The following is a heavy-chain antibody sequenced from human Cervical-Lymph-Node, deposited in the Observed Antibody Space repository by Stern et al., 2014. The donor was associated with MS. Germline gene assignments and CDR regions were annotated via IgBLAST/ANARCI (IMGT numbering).Heavy chain of an antibody. J-gene: IGHJ4*02. CDR1: GGTFRNFS. CDR3: ATADYDFGSGPNN. CDR2: TGPILGPV. V-gene: IGHV1-69*09. Sequence: VQLVESGAEVKRPGSSVKVSCKPSGGTFRNFSVTWVRQAPGQGLEWIGKTGPILGPVNFVPKFQPRLKITTDKSKKTAYMELSSLKSADTAVYYCATADYDFGSGPNNWGQGTLVTVSS. D-gene: IGHD3-10*01.